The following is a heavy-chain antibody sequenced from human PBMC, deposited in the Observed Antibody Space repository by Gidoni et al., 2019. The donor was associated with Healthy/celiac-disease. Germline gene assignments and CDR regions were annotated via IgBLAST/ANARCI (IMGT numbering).Heavy chain of an antibody. CDR3: ARIPMDIVVVVAATPWLYFDY. CDR2: ST. D-gene: IGHD2-15*01. V-gene: IGHV4-39*01. J-gene: IGHJ4*02. Sequence: STYYNPSLKSRVTISVDTSKNQFSLKLSSVTAADTAVYYCARIPMDIVVVVAATPWLYFDYWGQGTLVTVSS.